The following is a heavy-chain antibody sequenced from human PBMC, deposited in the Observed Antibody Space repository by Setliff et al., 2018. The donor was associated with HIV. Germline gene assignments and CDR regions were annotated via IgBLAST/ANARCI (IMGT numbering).Heavy chain of an antibody. D-gene: IGHD3-10*01. J-gene: IGHJ4*02. CDR2: IYHSGST. CDR3: ASRRGIEFYFDI. Sequence: SETLSLTCAVSGGSISSDNWWTWVRQPPGKGLEWIGEIYHSGSTYYNPSLKSRVTISVGSSYNHFSLKLSSVTAADTGVYYCASRRGIEFYFDIWGQGTPVTVSS. CDR1: GGSISSDNW. V-gene: IGHV4-4*02.